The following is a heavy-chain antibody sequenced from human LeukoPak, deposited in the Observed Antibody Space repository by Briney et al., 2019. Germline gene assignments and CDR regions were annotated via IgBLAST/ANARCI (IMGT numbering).Heavy chain of an antibody. J-gene: IGHJ4*02. Sequence: PSETLSLTCAVYGGSFCGYYWSWIRQPPGKGLEWIGEINHSGSTNYNPSLKSRVTISVDTSKNQFSLKLSSVTAADTAVYYCAREGRDGYNFYDYWGQGTLVTVSS. CDR3: AREGRDGYNFYDY. CDR2: INHSGST. V-gene: IGHV4-34*01. CDR1: GGSFCGYY. D-gene: IGHD5-24*01.